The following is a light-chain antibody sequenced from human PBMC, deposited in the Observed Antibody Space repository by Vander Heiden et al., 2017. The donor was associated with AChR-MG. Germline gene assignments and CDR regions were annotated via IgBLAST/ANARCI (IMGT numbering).Light chain of an antibody. CDR3: QQYNSYPWT. CDR1: QSISSW. V-gene: IGKV1-5*03. J-gene: IGKJ1*01. CDR2: KAS. Sequence: DIQMTQSPSTLSASVGDRVTITCRASQSISSWLAWYQQKPGKAPKLLIYKASSLESEVPSRFSGSGSGTEFTLTISSLQPDDFATYYCQQYNSYPWTFAQETKVEIK.